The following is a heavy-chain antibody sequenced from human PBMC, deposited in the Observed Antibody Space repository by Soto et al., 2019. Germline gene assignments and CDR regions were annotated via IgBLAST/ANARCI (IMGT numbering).Heavy chain of an antibody. CDR1: GFTFSNFD. J-gene: IGHJ4*02. V-gene: IGHV3-30-3*01. D-gene: IGHD3-10*01. CDR3: AKDVFGVWFGELLSFDY. CDR2: ISYDGSKK. Sequence: PGGSLRLSCSVSGFTFSNFDIPWVRQAPGKGLEWVAVISYDGSKKYYPGSVKGRFTVARDNSNNTLFLQMNSLRVEDAAVYFCAKDVFGVWFGELLSFDYWGQGTQVTVSS.